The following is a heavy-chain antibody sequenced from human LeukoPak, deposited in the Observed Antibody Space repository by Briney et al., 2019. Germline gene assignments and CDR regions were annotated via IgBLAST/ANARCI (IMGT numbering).Heavy chain of an antibody. CDR3: DRNRQGSNSYFDY. V-gene: IGHV1-46*03. CDR2: IVPSLGLT. D-gene: IGHD6-6*01. J-gene: IGHJ4*02. CDR1: GYTFSDHH. Sequence: ASVKLSFTASGYTFSDHHMHWVRQAPGQRLEWMGTIVPSLGLTNYAQKFQARDSSTADTSTTTDFIYLSSLGSEDTAVYYCDRNRQGSNSYFDYWGQGTLVSVSS.